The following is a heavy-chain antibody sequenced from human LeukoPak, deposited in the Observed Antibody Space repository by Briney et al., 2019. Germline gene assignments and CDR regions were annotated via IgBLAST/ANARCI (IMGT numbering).Heavy chain of an antibody. J-gene: IGHJ4*02. CDR1: GFTFSDYY. CDR3: AKEKSYIPPVYFDY. D-gene: IGHD1-26*01. V-gene: IGHV3-11*04. Sequence: GGSLRHSCSASGFTFSDYYMSWIRQAPGKGLEWVSYISSSGSTIYYADSVKGRFTISRDNAKNSLYLQMNSLRAEDTAVYYCAKEKSYIPPVYFDYWGQGTLVTVSS. CDR2: ISSSGSTI.